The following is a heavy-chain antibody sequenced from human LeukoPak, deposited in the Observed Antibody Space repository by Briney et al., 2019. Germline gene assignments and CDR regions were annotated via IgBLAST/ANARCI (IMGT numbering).Heavy chain of an antibody. J-gene: IGHJ6*02. D-gene: IGHD2-15*01. V-gene: IGHV3-23*01. CDR1: GFTFSSYA. Sequence: GGSLRLSCAASGFTFSSYAMTWVRQAPGKGRDWVSAVSGSGVSTYYADSVQGRFTISRDNAKNSLYLQMNSLRAEDTAVYYCARDHPLGGGSGYYYYYGMDVWGQGTTVTVS. CDR3: ARDHPLGGGSGYYYYYGMDV. CDR2: VSGSGVST.